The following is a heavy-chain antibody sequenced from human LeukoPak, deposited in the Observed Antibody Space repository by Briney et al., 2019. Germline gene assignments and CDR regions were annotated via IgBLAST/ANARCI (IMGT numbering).Heavy chain of an antibody. CDR3: ARDHCSPGTCLGGH. CDR2: IIPSLDVA. Sequence: SVKVSCKASGYTFTSYAMHWVRQAPGQGLEWIGRIIPSLDVANCAHKFQGRVTLSVDRDTATTYMEVTSLRSEDTAIYYCARDHCSPGTCLGGHWGQGTLVTVSS. CDR1: GYTFTSYA. J-gene: IGHJ4*02. V-gene: IGHV1-69*04. D-gene: IGHD2-15*01.